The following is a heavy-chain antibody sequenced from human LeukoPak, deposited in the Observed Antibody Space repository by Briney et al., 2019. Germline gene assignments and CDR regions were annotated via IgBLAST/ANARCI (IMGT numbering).Heavy chain of an antibody. CDR2: INPNSGGT. V-gene: IGHV1-2*02. Sequence: APVKVSCKASGYTFTGYYMHWVRQAPGQGLEWMGWINPNSGGTNYAQKFQGRVTMTRDTSISTAYMELSRLRSDDTAVYYCARVGFEYGDNRWFDPWGQGTLVTVSS. CDR3: ARVGFEYGDNRWFDP. CDR1: GYTFTGYY. J-gene: IGHJ5*02. D-gene: IGHD4-17*01.